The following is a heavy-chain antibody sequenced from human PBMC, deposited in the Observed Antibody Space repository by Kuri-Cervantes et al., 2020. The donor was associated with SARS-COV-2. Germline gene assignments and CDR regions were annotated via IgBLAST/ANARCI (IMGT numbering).Heavy chain of an antibody. Sequence: GSLRLSCAVYGGSFSGYYWSWIRQPPGKGLEWIGEINHSGSTNYNPSLKSRVTISVDTSKNQFSLKLSSVTAADTAVYYGASVSVADGTMVQGPWAFDIWGQGTTVTVSS. CDR3: ASVSVADGTMVQGPWAFDI. D-gene: IGHD3-10*01. CDR1: GGSFSGYY. V-gene: IGHV4-34*01. CDR2: INHSGST. J-gene: IGHJ3*02.